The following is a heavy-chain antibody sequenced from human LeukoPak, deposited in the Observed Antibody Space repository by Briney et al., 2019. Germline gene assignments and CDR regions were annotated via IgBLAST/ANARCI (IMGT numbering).Heavy chain of an antibody. CDR1: GGTFSSYA. Sequence: GSSVKVSCTASGGTFSSYAISWVRQAPGQGLEWMGGIIPIFGTANYAQKFQGRVTITADESTSTAYMELSSLRSEDTAVYYCARVGYCSGGSCSDAFDIWGQGTMVTVSS. CDR3: ARVGYCSGGSCSDAFDI. V-gene: IGHV1-69*01. CDR2: IIPIFGTA. J-gene: IGHJ3*02. D-gene: IGHD2-15*01.